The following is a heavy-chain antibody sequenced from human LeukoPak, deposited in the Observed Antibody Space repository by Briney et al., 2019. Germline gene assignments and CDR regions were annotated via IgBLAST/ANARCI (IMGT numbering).Heavy chain of an antibody. CDR1: GYTFTVYF. V-gene: IGHV1-2*06. Sequence: ASMKVSCKASGYTFTVYFIHWVRQAPGQGLEWMGRINPNSGATDYAQKFQGRVTMTRDTSISTAYMELSSLKSDDTAVYYCARGLSGSPVGFDYWGQGTLVTVSS. CDR2: INPNSGAT. J-gene: IGHJ4*02. CDR3: ARGLSGSPVGFDY. D-gene: IGHD1-26*01.